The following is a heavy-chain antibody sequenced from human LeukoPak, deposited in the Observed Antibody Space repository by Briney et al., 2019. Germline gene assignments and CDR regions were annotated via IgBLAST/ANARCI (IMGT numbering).Heavy chain of an antibody. CDR1: GYTFIANY. J-gene: IGHJ4*02. CDR3: AREGSCDGGDCYSFDF. D-gene: IGHD2-21*02. Sequence: ASVQVSCKASGYTFIANYLQWVRQAPGLGPEWLGWMHVGTGNTRYAPKFQGRVTLSRDTSINTAYMELSSLTSDDTAVYYCAREGSCDGGDCYSFDFWGRGTLVTVSS. CDR2: MHVGTGNT. V-gene: IGHV1-2*02.